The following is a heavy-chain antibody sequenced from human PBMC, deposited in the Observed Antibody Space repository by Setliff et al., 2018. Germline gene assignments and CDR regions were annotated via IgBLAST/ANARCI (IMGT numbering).Heavy chain of an antibody. CDR1: GGSISSGDHY. J-gene: IGHJ4*02. D-gene: IGHD3-3*01. Sequence: SETLSLTCTVSGGSISSGDHYWSWIRQPAGKGLEWIGRIHASGSTNYNPSLKSRVTISVDTSKNQFSLKLSSVTAADTAVYYCARGGKILEWLYAHDYWGQGTLVTVSS. CDR2: IHASGST. CDR3: ARGGKILEWLYAHDY. V-gene: IGHV4-61*02.